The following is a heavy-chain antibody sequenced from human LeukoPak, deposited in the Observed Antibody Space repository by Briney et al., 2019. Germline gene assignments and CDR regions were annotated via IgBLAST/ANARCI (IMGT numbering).Heavy chain of an antibody. J-gene: IGHJ4*02. D-gene: IGHD6-19*01. V-gene: IGHV1-69*02. CDR2: IIPILGIA. CDR1: GGTFISYT. CDR3: ARHTHSSGWVFDY. Sequence: SVKVSCKASGGTFISYTISWVGQAPGQGLEWMGRIIPILGIANYAQKFQGRVTITADKSTSTAYMELSSLRSEDTAVYYCARHTHSSGWVFDYWGQGTLVTVSS.